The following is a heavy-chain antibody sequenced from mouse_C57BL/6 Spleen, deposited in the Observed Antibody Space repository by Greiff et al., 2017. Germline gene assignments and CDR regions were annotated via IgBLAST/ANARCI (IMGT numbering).Heavy chain of an antibody. J-gene: IGHJ2*01. D-gene: IGHD2-3*01. V-gene: IGHV5-6*01. Sequence: EVNLVESGGDLVKPGGSLKLSCAASGFTFSSYGMSWVRQTPEKRLEWVAAISSGGSYTYYTDSVKGRFTISRDNAKNTLYLQMSSLKSEDTAMYYCARADDGYYLDYWGQGTTLTVSS. CDR3: ARADDGYYLDY. CDR2: ISSGGSYT. CDR1: GFTFSSYG.